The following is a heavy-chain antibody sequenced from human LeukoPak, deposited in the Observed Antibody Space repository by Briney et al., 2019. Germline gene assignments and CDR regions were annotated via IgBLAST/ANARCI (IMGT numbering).Heavy chain of an antibody. CDR3: ARDIEWAGIAARHLDS. D-gene: IGHD6-6*01. CDR2: ISSSSSYI. V-gene: IGHV3-21*01. CDR1: GFTLSSYS. J-gene: IGHJ4*02. Sequence: GGSLRLSCAASGFTLSSYSMNWVRQAPGKGLEWVSSISSSSSYIYYADSVKGRFTISRDNAKNSLYLQMNSLRAEDTAVYYCARDIEWAGIAARHLDSWGQGTLVTVSS.